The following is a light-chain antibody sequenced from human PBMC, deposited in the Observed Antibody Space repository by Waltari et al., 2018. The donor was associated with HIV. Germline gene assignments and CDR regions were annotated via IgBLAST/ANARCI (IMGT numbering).Light chain of an antibody. J-gene: IGKJ1*01. Sequence: DIEMTQSPSTLSASVGDTVTITCRTSENIGHWFAWYQMKPGKAPDLLIYRASTLKSGVPSRFSGRGSGTEFALTVRGLQPDDFGTFFCQQYNVYPWTFGQGTRVDLK. CDR3: QQYNVYPWT. CDR1: ENIGHW. CDR2: RAS. V-gene: IGKV1-5*03.